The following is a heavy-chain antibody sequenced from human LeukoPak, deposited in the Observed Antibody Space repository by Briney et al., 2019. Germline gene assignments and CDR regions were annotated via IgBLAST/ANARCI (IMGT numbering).Heavy chain of an antibody. CDR2: IYHSGST. D-gene: IGHD6-25*01. J-gene: IGHJ6*03. Sequence: PSETLSLTCTVSGGSISSGGYYWSWIRQPPGKGLEWIGYIYHSGSTYYNPSLKSRVTISVDRSKNQFSLKLSSVTAADTAVYYCARVDADYYYYMDVWGKGTTVTVSS. CDR1: GGSISSGGYY. V-gene: IGHV4-30-2*01. CDR3: ARVDADYYYYMDV.